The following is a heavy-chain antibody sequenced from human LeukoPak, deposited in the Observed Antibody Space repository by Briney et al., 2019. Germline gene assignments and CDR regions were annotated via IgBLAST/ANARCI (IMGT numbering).Heavy chain of an antibody. CDR1: GFTVSSNY. Sequence: GGSLRLSCAASGFTVSSNYMSWVRQAPGKGLEWVSSIYSGGSTYYTDSVKGRFTISRDNSKNTLYLQMNSLRAEDTAVYYCASPPTTYYGMDVWGQGTTVTVSS. V-gene: IGHV3-66*01. D-gene: IGHD1-1*01. CDR3: ASPPTTYYGMDV. J-gene: IGHJ6*02. CDR2: IYSGGST.